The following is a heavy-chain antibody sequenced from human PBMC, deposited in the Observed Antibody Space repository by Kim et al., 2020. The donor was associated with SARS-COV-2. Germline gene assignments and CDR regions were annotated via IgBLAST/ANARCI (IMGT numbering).Heavy chain of an antibody. J-gene: IGHJ4*02. CDR1: GGSISSGDYY. V-gene: IGHV4-30-4*01. D-gene: IGHD3-10*01. CDR3: ARHSRGFYGSGSLDY. Sequence: SETLSLTCTVSGGSISSGDYYWSWIRQPPGKGLEWIGYIYYSGSTYYNPSLKSRVTISVDTSKNQFHLKLSSVTAADTAVYYCARHSRGFYGSGSLDYWGQGTLVTVSS. CDR2: IYYSGST.